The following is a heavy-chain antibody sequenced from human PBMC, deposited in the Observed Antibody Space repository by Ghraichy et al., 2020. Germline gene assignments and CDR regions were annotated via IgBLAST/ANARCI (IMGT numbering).Heavy chain of an antibody. J-gene: IGHJ4*02. CDR3: ARVYYFDTTAYYYVWFLDY. CDR1: GFSFADYT. CDR2: IRSRPLGGTT. Sequence: GGSLRLSCSASGFSFADYTVTWVRQAQGKGLEWVGFIRSRPLGGTTEYAASVEGRFTISRADSKSIAYLQVNSLKTEDTAVYYCARVYYFDTTAYYYVWFLDYWGQGTLVTVSS. D-gene: IGHD3-22*01. V-gene: IGHV3-49*04.